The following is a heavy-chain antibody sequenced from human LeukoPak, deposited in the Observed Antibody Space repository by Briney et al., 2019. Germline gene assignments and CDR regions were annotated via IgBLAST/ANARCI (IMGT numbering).Heavy chain of an antibody. Sequence: GGSLRLSCAASGFTFSSYAMSWVRQAPGKGLEWVSAISGSGGSTYYADSVKGRFTISRDNSKNTLYLQMNSLRAEDTAVYYCAKDDRYCTNGVCYTAAEYFQHWGQGTLVTVSS. J-gene: IGHJ1*01. CDR1: GFTFSSYA. CDR2: ISGSGGST. V-gene: IGHV3-23*01. D-gene: IGHD2-8*01. CDR3: AKDDRYCTNGVCYTAAEYFQH.